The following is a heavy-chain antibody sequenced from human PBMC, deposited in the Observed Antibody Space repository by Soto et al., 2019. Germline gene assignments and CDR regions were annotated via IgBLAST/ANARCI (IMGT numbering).Heavy chain of an antibody. D-gene: IGHD6-6*01. CDR3: ARLPGGTAPRPAY. J-gene: IGHJ4*01. CDR2: IRSQSYQETT. Sequence: PGGTLRLSYTGSGFPFDDFAINWVRQAPGKGLEWVGLIRSQSYQETTEYAAAGRGRFTISRDTSKNTLYLQRNSLRVEDTAVYYCARLPGGTAPRPAYWGHGTPVTVSS. CDR1: GFPFDDFA. V-gene: IGHV3-49*04.